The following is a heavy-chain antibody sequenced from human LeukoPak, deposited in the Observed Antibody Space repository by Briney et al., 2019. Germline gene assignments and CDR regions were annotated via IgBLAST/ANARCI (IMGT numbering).Heavy chain of an antibody. CDR1: GYTFTGYY. Sequence: ASVKVSCKASGYTFTGYYMHWVRQAPGQGLEWMGWINTNTGNPTYAQGFTGRFVFSLDTSVSTAYLQISSLKAEDTAVYYCARVGVVGDFWSGYYPNYYYYYMDVWGKGTTVTVSS. CDR3: ARVGVVGDFWSGYYPNYYYYYMDV. CDR2: INTNTGNP. J-gene: IGHJ6*03. V-gene: IGHV7-4-1*02. D-gene: IGHD3-3*01.